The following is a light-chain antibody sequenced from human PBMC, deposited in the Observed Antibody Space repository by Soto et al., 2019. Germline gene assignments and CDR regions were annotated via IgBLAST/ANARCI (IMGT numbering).Light chain of an antibody. J-gene: IGLJ1*01. CDR3: CSYAGSYTLGV. CDR1: SSDVGGYNY. Sequence: ALTQPRSVSGSPGQSVTISCTGTSSDVGGYNYVSWYQQHPGKAPKLMIYDVSKRPSGVPDRFSGSKSGNTASLTISGLQAEDEADYYCCSYAGSYTLGVFGTGTKVTVL. V-gene: IGLV2-11*01. CDR2: DVS.